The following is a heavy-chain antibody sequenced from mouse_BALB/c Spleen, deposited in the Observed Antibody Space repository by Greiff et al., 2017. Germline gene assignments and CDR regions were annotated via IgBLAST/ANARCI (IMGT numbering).Heavy chain of an antibody. V-gene: IGHV1S56*01. Sequence: QVQLQQSGPELVKPGASVRISCKASGYTFTSYYIHWVKQRPGQGLEWIGWIYPGNVNTKYNEKFKGKATLTADKSSSTAYMQLSSLTSEDSAVYFCARNDYDAGDYWGQGTTLTVSS. CDR2: IYPGNVNT. D-gene: IGHD2-4*01. J-gene: IGHJ2*01. CDR1: GYTFTSYY. CDR3: ARNDYDAGDY.